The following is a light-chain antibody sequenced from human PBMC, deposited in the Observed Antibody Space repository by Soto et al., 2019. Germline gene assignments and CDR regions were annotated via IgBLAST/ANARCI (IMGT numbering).Light chain of an antibody. CDR3: QQLNSYLIT. Sequence: DNLLKQSPSFMSASVGDRGTITCRASQGISSYLAWYQQNPGKAPKLLIYAASTLQSGVPSRFSGSGSGTEFTLTISSLQPEDFATYYCQQLNSYLITFGQGTRLEIK. V-gene: IGKV1-9*01. CDR2: AAS. CDR1: QGISSY. J-gene: IGKJ5*01.